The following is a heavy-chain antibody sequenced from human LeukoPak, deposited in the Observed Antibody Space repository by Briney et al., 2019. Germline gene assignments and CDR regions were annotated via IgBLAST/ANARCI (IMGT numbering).Heavy chain of an antibody. D-gene: IGHD3-10*01. Sequence: ASVKVSCKASGYTFSSYGISWVRQAPGQGLERMGWISAYNGNTNYAQKLQGRVTMTTDTSTSTAYMELRSLRSDDTAVYYCARDSENTMVRGVIIGGFVYWGQGTLVTVSS. CDR2: ISAYNGNT. CDR1: GYTFSSYG. J-gene: IGHJ4*02. V-gene: IGHV1-18*01. CDR3: ARDSENTMVRGVIIGGFVY.